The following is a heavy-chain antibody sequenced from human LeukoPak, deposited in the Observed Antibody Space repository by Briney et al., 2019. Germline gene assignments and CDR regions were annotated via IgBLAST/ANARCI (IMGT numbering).Heavy chain of an antibody. CDR3: AREVANPYYFDY. CDR1: GGSISSYY. J-gene: IGHJ4*02. CDR2: IYYSGST. D-gene: IGHD5-12*01. V-gene: IGHV4-59*01. Sequence: PSEALSLTCTVSGGSISSYYWSWIRQPPAKGLEWIGYIYYSGSTNYNPSLKSRVTISVDTSKNKFSLKLSSVTAADTAVYYCAREVANPYYFDYWGQGTLVTVSS.